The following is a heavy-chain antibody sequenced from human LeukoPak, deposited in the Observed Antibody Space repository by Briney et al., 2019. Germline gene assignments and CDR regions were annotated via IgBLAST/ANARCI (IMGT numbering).Heavy chain of an antibody. CDR1: GGSISSGGYY. V-gene: IGHV4-31*03. CDR3: ARAPAAPRRTKYGSGIGWFDP. D-gene: IGHD3-10*01. Sequence: PSETLSLTCTVSGGSISSGGYYWSWIRQHPGKGLEWIGYIYYSGSTYYNPSLKSRVTISVDTSKNQFSLKLSSVTAADTAVYYCARAPAAPRRTKYGSGIGWFDPWGQGTLVTVSS. J-gene: IGHJ5*02. CDR2: IYYSGST.